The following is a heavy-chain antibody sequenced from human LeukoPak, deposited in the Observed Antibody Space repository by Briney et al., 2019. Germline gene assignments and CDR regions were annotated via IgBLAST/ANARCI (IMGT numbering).Heavy chain of an antibody. CDR3: ARVGYSSSSTYNWFDP. CDR2: IIPIFGTA. J-gene: IGHJ5*02. Sequence: ASVTVSCKASGGTFSSYAISWVRQAPGQGLEWMGGIIPIFGTANYAQKFQGRVTITTDESTSTAYMELSSLRSEDTAVYYCARVGYSSSSTYNWFDPWGQGTLVTVSS. V-gene: IGHV1-69*05. CDR1: GGTFSSYA. D-gene: IGHD6-6*01.